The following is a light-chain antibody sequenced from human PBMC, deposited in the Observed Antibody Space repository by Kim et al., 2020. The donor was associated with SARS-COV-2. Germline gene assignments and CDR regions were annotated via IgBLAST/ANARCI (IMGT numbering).Light chain of an antibody. CDR3: QQASSFPIT. CDR2: AAS. CDR1: QDISRF. J-gene: IGKJ4*01. V-gene: IGKV1-12*01. Sequence: SASVGDRVTITCRASQDISRFLAWYQQKPGEAPKVLIYAASTLQSGVPSRFSGSGYGTHFTLNIDTLQPEDFAFYFCQQASSFPITFGGGTKVQIK.